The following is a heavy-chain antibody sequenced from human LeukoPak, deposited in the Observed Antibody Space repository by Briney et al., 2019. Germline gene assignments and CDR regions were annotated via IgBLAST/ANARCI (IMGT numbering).Heavy chain of an antibody. Sequence: PGGSLRLSCAASGFTFSSYEMICVRQAPGKGLEWLSYISSSGSTIYYADSVKGRFTISRGNAKNSLYLQMSSLRAEDTAVYFCARKLVHYFDYWGQGTLVTVSS. V-gene: IGHV3-48*03. D-gene: IGHD6-6*01. J-gene: IGHJ4*02. CDR3: ARKLVHYFDY. CDR1: GFTFSSYE. CDR2: ISSSGSTI.